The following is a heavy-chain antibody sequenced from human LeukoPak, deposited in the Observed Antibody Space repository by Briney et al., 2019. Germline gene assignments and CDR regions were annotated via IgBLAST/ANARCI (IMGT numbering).Heavy chain of an antibody. D-gene: IGHD1-26*01. CDR3: ARDGRVTVGATRYGY. V-gene: IGHV3-23*01. Sequence: GGSLRLSCAASGFTFSNYAISWVRQTPGKGLEWVSVISGDSATISYADSVKGRFTISRDNAKNSLYLQMNSLRAEDTAVYYCARDGRVTVGATRYGYWGQGTLVTVSS. CDR2: ISGDSATI. J-gene: IGHJ4*02. CDR1: GFTFSNYA.